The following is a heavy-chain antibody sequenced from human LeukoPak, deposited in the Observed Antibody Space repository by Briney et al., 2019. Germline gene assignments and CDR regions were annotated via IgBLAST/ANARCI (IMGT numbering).Heavy chain of an antibody. CDR2: IYHSGST. CDR3: ARDQPSGLDY. D-gene: IGHD3-3*01. Sequence: SQTLSPTCTVSGGSITSGGSYWSWIRQPPGKGLQWIGVIYHSGSTYYNPSLNSRVPISVARSKNQFSLKLSSVTAADTAVYYCARDQPSGLDYLGQGTLVTVAS. CDR1: GGSITSGGSY. V-gene: IGHV4-30-2*01. J-gene: IGHJ4*02.